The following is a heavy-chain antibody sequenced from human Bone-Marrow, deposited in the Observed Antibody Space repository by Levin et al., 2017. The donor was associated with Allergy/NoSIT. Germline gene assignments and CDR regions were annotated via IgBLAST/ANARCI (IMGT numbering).Heavy chain of an antibody. J-gene: IGHJ3*02. Sequence: QTLSLTCTPSGFSLSTSGMSVGWIRQPPGKALEWLALIDWDDDTYYSTSLKTRLTISKDTSKNQVVLIMTNMDPVDTATYYCARIIRGVIPAFDTWGQGTTVTVSS. V-gene: IGHV2-70*01. CDR2: IDWDDDT. CDR1: GFSLSTSGMS. CDR3: ARIIRGVIPAFDT. D-gene: IGHD3-10*01.